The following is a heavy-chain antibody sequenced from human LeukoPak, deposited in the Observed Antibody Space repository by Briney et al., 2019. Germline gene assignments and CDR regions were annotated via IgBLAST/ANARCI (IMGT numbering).Heavy chain of an antibody. J-gene: IGHJ3*02. V-gene: IGHV1-46*01. D-gene: IGHD2-2*01. CDR1: GYTFTGYY. Sequence: ASVKVSCKASGYTFTGYYMHWVRQAPGQGLEWMGIINPSGGSTSYAQKFQGRVTMTRDTSTSTVYMELSSLRSEDTAVYYCARDVVGNIVVVPAAPGVAFDIWGQGTMVTVSS. CDR2: INPSGGST. CDR3: ARDVVGNIVVVPAAPGVAFDI.